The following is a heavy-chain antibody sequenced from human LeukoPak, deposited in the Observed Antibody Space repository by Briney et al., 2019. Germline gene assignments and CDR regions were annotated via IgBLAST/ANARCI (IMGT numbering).Heavy chain of an antibody. V-gene: IGHV4-31*03. CDR1: GGSISSGGYY. Sequence: SETLSLTCTVSGGSISSGGYYWRWIRQHPGKGLEWIGYIYYSGSTYYNPSLKSRVTISVDTSKNQFSLKLSSVTAADTAVYYCARGASYGFKPLDYWGQGTLVTVSS. CDR2: IYYSGST. J-gene: IGHJ4*02. D-gene: IGHD5-18*01. CDR3: ARGASYGFKPLDY.